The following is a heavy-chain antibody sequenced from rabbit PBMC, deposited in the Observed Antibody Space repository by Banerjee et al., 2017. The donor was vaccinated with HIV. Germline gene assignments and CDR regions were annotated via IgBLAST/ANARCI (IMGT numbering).Heavy chain of an antibody. D-gene: IGHD7-1*01. J-gene: IGHJ4*01. CDR3: AHSPGYGSFKL. CDR2: IWTASGGT. Sequence: QSLEESGGDLVKPEGSLTLTCTASGFSFSSYWICWVRQAPGKGLELIGCIWTASGGTYYASWAKGRFSISRSTSLNTVDLKMTSLTAADTATYFCAHSPGYGSFKLWGPGTLVTVS. V-gene: IGHV1S43*01. CDR1: GFSFSSYW.